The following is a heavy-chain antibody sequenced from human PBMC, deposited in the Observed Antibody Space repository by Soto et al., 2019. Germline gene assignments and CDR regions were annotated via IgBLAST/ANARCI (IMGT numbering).Heavy chain of an antibody. J-gene: IGHJ4*02. Sequence: PGGSLRLSCAASGFTFSNYWMHWVRQAPGKGLVWVSRINTDGSSINYADSVKGRFTMSRDNAKNTLYLQMNSLRTEDTAVYYCLREMGSGYWGQGTLVTVSS. V-gene: IGHV3-74*01. CDR1: GFTFSNYW. CDR3: LREMGSGY. D-gene: IGHD3-10*01. CDR2: INTDGSSI.